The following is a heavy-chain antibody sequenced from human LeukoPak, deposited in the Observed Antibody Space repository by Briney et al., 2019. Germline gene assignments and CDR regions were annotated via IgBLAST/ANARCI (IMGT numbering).Heavy chain of an antibody. V-gene: IGHV4-34*01. CDR1: GGSFSGYY. J-gene: IGHJ4*02. CDR2: INHSGST. D-gene: IGHD4-17*01. Sequence: PSETLSLNCAAYGGSFSGYYWSWIRQPPGQVLQWIGEINHSGSTNYNPSLKSRVTISVDTSKNQFSLKLSSVTAADTAAYYCARDGERGASPFDYWGQGTLVTVSS. CDR3: ARDGERGASPFDY.